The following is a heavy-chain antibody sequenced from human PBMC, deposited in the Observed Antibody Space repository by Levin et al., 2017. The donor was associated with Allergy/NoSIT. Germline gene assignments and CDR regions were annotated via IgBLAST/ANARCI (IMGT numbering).Heavy chain of an antibody. CDR2: IWYDGSNK. CDR1: GFNFRSYG. V-gene: IGHV3-33*01. Sequence: PGGSLRLSCAASGFNFRSYGMHWVRQAPGKGLEWVALIWYDGSNKDYADSVKGRFTISRDNSKNTLYLQMNSLRVEDTAVYYCASLRQYNSWYYFDYWGQGTLVTVSP. D-gene: IGHD1-1*01. J-gene: IGHJ4*02. CDR3: ASLRQYNSWYYFDY.